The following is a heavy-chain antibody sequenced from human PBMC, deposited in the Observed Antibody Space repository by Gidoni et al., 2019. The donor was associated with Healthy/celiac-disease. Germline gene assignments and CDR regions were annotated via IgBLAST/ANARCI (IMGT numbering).Heavy chain of an antibody. V-gene: IGHV4-30-2*01. CDR2: IYHSGST. CDR3: ARYSSSSEKYYFDY. Sequence: QLQLQESGSGLVKPSQTLSLTCAVSGGSISSGGYSWSWIRQPPGKGLEWIGYIYHSGSTYYNPSLKSRVTISVDRSKNQFSLKLSSVTAADTAVYYCARYSSSSEKYYFDYWGQGTLVTVSS. CDR1: GGSISSGGYS. J-gene: IGHJ4*02. D-gene: IGHD6-6*01.